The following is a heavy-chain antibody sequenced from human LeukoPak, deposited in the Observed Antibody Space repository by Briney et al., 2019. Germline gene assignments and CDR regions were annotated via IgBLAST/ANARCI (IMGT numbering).Heavy chain of an antibody. CDR2: IYYSGST. Sequence: SETLSLTCTVSGGSISSYYWSRIRQPPGKGLEWIGYIYYSGSTNYNPSLKSRVTISVDTSKNQFSLKLSSVTAADTAVNYCARHFDSSGYHAFDIWGQGTMVTVSS. V-gene: IGHV4-59*08. J-gene: IGHJ3*02. CDR1: GGSISSYY. D-gene: IGHD3-22*01. CDR3: ARHFDSSGYHAFDI.